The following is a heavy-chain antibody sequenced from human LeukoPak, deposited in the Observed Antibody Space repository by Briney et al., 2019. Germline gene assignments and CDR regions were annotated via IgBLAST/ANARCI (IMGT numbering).Heavy chain of an antibody. V-gene: IGHV3-7*01. J-gene: IGHJ4*02. Sequence: GGSLRLSCVASGFTFPTHWMTWVRQAPGKGLEWAARVHPDGNQKDYVDAVQGRFTISRDNVRYSLSLQMNSPRADDTAVYYCVRWGPVSIIGNSWGQGTLVTVSS. CDR2: VHPDGNQK. D-gene: IGHD3-16*01. CDR1: GFTFPTHW. CDR3: VRWGPVSIIGNS.